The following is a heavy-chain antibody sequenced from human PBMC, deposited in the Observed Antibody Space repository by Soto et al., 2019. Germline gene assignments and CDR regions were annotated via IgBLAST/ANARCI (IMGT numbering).Heavy chain of an antibody. CDR2: IYNSGTT. V-gene: IGHV4-31*03. D-gene: IGHD6-6*01. CDR3: ARGSEYMSSSHWFDP. CDR1: GGSISSGGYY. Sequence: SETLSLTCTVSGGSISSGGYYWSWIRQLPGKGLEWIGYIYNSGTTYYNPSLKSRVTISVDTSKNQFSLKLSSVTAADTAVYYCARGSEYMSSSHWFDPWGQGTLVTVPQ. J-gene: IGHJ5*02.